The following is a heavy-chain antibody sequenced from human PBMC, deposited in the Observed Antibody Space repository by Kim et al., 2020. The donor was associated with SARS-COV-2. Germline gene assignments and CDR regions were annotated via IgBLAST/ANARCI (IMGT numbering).Heavy chain of an antibody. Sequence: DSVKGRFTISRDNAKNTLYLQMNSLRAEDTAVYYCARSVILTGYKDAFDIWGQGTMVTVSS. J-gene: IGHJ3*02. CDR3: ARSVILTGYKDAFDI. V-gene: IGHV3-74*01. D-gene: IGHD3-9*01.